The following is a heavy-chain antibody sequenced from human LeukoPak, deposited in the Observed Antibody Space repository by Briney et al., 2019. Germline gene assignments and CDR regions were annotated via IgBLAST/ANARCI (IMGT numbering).Heavy chain of an antibody. CDR3: ALGYCSGGSCHFDY. CDR1: GGSINRYY. D-gene: IGHD2-15*01. Sequence: PSETLSLTCTVSGGSINRYYWSWIRQPPGKGLEWIGEINHSGSTNYNPSLKSRVTISVDTSKNQFSLKLSSVTAADTAVYYCALGYCSGGSCHFDYWGQGTLVTVSS. V-gene: IGHV4-34*01. CDR2: INHSGST. J-gene: IGHJ4*02.